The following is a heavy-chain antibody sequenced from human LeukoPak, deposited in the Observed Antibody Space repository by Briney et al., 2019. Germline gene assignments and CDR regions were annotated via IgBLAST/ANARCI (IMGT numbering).Heavy chain of an antibody. CDR2: IYYSGST. V-gene: IGHV4-59*01. J-gene: IGHJ4*02. D-gene: IGHD3-22*01. Sequence: PSETPSLTCTVSGGSISSYYWSWIRQPPGKGLEWIGYIYYSGSTNYNPSLKSRVTISVDTSKNQFSLKLSSVTAAATAVYYCARGRYYYDSSGYYYYFDYWGQGTLVTVSS. CDR1: GGSISSYY. CDR3: ARGRYYYDSSGYYYYFDY.